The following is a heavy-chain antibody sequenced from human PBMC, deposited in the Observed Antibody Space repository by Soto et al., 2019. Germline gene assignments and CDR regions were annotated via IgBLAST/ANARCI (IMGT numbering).Heavy chain of an antibody. V-gene: IGHV1-8*01. CDR2: MNPNSGNT. J-gene: IGHJ3*02. D-gene: IGHD6-13*01. CDR3: ASSSSWYGPDAFDI. Sequence: ASVKVSCKASGYTFTSYDINWVRQATGQGLEWMGWMNPNSGNTGYAQKFQGRVTMTRNTSISTAYMELSSLRSEDTAVYYCASSSSWYGPDAFDIWGQGTMVTVSS. CDR1: GYTFTSYD.